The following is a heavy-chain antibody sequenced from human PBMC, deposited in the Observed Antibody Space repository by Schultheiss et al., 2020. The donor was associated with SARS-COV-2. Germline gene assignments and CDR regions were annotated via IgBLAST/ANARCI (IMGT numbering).Heavy chain of an antibody. V-gene: IGHV1-69*02. D-gene: IGHD3-16*01. Sequence: SVKVSCKASGGTFSSYTISWVRQAPGQGLEWMGRIIPILGIANYAQKFQGRVTITADKSTSTAYMELSSLRSEDTAVYYCARVTALGGGTFYYWGQGTLVTVSS. J-gene: IGHJ4*02. CDR3: ARVTALGGGTFYY. CDR2: IIPILGIA. CDR1: GGTFSSYT.